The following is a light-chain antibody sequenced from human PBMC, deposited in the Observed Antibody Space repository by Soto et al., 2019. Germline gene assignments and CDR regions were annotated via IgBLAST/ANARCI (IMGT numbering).Light chain of an antibody. CDR1: QSISDS. Sequence: DIKMTQAPSTLSASVGDSVTITCRASQSISDSLAWYQQKPGKAPKLLIYEASNLKSGVPSRFSDSGSGTEYTLTISSLQPDDFASYYCQQYNGYWTFGQGTKVEIK. V-gene: IGKV1-5*03. CDR2: EAS. CDR3: QQYNGYWT. J-gene: IGKJ1*01.